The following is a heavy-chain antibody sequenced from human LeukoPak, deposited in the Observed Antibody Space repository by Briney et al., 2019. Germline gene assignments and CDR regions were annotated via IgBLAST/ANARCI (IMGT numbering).Heavy chain of an antibody. CDR3: ARETVAAAGTRDWFDP. D-gene: IGHD6-13*01. V-gene: IGHV1-69*13. CDR1: GGTFSSYA. Sequence: SVKVSCKASGGTFSSYAISWVRQAPGQGLEWMGGIIPIFGTANYAQKFQGRVTITADESTSTAYMELSSLRSEDTAVYYCARETVAAAGTRDWFDPWGQGTLVTVSS. J-gene: IGHJ5*02. CDR2: IIPIFGTA.